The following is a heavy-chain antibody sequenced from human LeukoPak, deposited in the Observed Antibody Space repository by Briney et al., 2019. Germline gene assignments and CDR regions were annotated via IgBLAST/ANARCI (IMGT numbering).Heavy chain of an antibody. V-gene: IGHV1-69*05. J-gene: IGHJ3*02. CDR3: AREYYYDSSAYYGDAFDI. D-gene: IGHD3-22*01. Sequence: GASVKVSCKASGGTFSSYAISWVRQAPGQGLEWMGGIIPIFGTANYAQKLQGRVTMTTDTSTSTAYMELRSLRFDDTAVYYCAREYYYDSSAYYGDAFDIWGQGTMVTVSS. CDR2: IIPIFGTA. CDR1: GGTFSSYA.